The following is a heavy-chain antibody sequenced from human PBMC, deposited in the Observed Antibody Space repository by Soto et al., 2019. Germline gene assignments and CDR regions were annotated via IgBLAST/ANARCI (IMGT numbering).Heavy chain of an antibody. CDR3: ARDRSRDYDILTGYPHDAFDI. CDR2: IIPIFGTA. D-gene: IGHD3-9*01. J-gene: IGHJ3*02. Sequence: GASVKVSFKASGGTFSSYAISWVRQAPGQGLEWMGGIIPIFGTANYAQKFQGRVTITADESTSTAYMEVSSLRSEDTAVYYCARDRSRDYDILTGYPHDAFDIWGQGTMVTVSS. CDR1: GGTFSSYA. V-gene: IGHV1-69*13.